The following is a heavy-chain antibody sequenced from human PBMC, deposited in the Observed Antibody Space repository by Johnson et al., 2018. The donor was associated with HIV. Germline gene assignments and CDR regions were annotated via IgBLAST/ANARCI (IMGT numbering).Heavy chain of an antibody. J-gene: IGHJ3*02. CDR3: ARDVGSGPSFDI. CDR2: INWNGGST. D-gene: IGHD2-15*01. CDR1: GFTFSSYW. Sequence: VQLVESGGGLVQPGGSLRLSCAASGFTFSSYWMHWVRQAPGKGLVWVAGINWNGGSTSYADSVKGRITISRDNSKNSLYLQMNSLRAEDTAVYYGARDVGSGPSFDIWGQGTLVTVSS. V-gene: IGHV3-74*01.